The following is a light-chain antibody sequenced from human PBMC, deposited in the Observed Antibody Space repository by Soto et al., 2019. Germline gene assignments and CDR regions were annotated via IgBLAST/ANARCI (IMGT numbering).Light chain of an antibody. V-gene: IGLV2-23*02. J-gene: IGLJ3*02. CDR1: SRDVGSYNL. Sequence: QSALTQPASVSGSLGQSITISCTGTSRDVGSYNLVSRYQQHPGKAPKLMIYEVIKRPSGVSNRFSGSKSVNTASLTISGLQAEDESDYYCCSYAGSSTLVFGGGTKLTVL. CDR3: CSYAGSSTLV. CDR2: EVI.